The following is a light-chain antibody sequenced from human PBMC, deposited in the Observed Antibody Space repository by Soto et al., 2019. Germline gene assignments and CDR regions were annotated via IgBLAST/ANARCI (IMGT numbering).Light chain of an antibody. CDR1: QTISSW. J-gene: IGKJ1*01. CDR3: LQHSTYPPT. CDR2: KAS. Sequence: DIKMTQSPSTLSGSVGDRVTITCRASQTISSWLAWYQQKPGKAPKLLIYKASTLKSGVPSRFSGSGSGTEFTLTISSLQPEDFATYYCLQHSTYPPTFGQGTKVDIK. V-gene: IGKV1-5*03.